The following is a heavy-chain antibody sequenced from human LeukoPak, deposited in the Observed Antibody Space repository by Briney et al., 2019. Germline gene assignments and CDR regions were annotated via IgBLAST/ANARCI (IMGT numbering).Heavy chain of an antibody. V-gene: IGHV1-69*04. Sequence: ASVKVSCKASGGTFSSYAISWVRQAPGQGLEWMGRIIPILGIANYAQKFQGRVTITADKSTSTAYMELSSLRSEDTAVYYCARDLGGYSNLNWFDPWGQGTLVTVSS. CDR2: IIPILGIA. CDR1: GGTFSSYA. CDR3: ARDLGGYSNLNWFDP. J-gene: IGHJ5*02. D-gene: IGHD4-4*01.